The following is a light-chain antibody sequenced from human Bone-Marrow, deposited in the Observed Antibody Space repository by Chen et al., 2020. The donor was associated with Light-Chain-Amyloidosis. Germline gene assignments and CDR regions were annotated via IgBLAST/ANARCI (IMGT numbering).Light chain of an antibody. CDR2: GSS. J-gene: IGKJ4*01. Sequence: EIVLTQPPGTLSLSPGEGADLSSRASQTISSNYLTWYQQKFGQAPGLLIYGSSSRATGIPDRYAGSGSGTDFTRTINRLEPEDFARYYCQQYGTSPLAFGGGTKVGIK. V-gene: IGKV3-20*01. CDR1: QTISSNY. CDR3: QQYGTSPLA.